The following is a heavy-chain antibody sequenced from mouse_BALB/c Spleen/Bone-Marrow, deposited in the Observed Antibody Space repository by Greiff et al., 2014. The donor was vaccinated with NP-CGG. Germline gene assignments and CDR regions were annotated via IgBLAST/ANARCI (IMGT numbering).Heavy chain of an antibody. CDR2: IAPGSGST. CDR1: GYTFTNCW. J-gene: IGHJ1*01. Sequence: DLVKPGASVKLSCKTSGYTFTNCWINWIKQRPGQGLEWLGRIAPGSGSTYYNEMFKVKAPLTVDTSSSTAYIQLSSLPSEDSAVYFCARERYGYDGWYFDVWGAGTTVTVSS. V-gene: IGHV1S41*01. CDR3: ARERYGYDGWYFDV. D-gene: IGHD2-2*01.